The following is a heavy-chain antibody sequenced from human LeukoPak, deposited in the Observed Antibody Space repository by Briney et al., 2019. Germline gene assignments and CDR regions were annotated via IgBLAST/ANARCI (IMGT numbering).Heavy chain of an antibody. CDR1: GFTFSSYA. J-gene: IGHJ5*02. Sequence: PGGSLRLSCAASGFTFSSYAMHWVRQAPGKGLEWVAVISYDGSNKYYADSVKGRFTISRDNSKNTLYLQMNSLRAEDTAVYYCARHILTYDFWRNWFDPWGQGTLVTVSS. CDR3: ARHILTYDFWRNWFDP. V-gene: IGHV3-30-3*01. D-gene: IGHD3-3*01. CDR2: ISYDGSNK.